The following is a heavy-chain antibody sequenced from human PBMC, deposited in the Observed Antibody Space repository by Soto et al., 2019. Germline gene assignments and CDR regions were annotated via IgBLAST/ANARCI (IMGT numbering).Heavy chain of an antibody. V-gene: IGHV1-69*01. CDR2: IIPIFGTA. Sequence: QVQLVQSGAEVKKPGSSVKVSCKASGGTFSSYAISWVRQAPGQGLEWMGGIIPIFGTANYAQKFQGRVTITADESTSTAYMELSSLRSEDTAVYYCARYGNGYNLGLKYYFYYWGQGTLVTVSS. D-gene: IGHD5-12*01. J-gene: IGHJ4*02. CDR3: ARYGNGYNLGLKYYFYY. CDR1: GGTFSSYA.